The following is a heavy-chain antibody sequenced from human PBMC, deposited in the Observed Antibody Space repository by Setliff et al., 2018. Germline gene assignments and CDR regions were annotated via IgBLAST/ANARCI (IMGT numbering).Heavy chain of an antibody. Sequence: ASVKVSCKASGYSFSDYDINWVRQAPGQGLEWMGWMNAHSGNSGCAQKFQGRFTMTRDTSISTAYMELNSLQYEDTAVYYCARGKWFRLDKSAWSNWFDPWGQGTLVTSPQ. D-gene: IGHD5-12*01. CDR3: ARGKWFRLDKSAWSNWFDP. V-gene: IGHV1-8*01. CDR1: GYSFSDYD. CDR2: MNAHSGNS. J-gene: IGHJ5*02.